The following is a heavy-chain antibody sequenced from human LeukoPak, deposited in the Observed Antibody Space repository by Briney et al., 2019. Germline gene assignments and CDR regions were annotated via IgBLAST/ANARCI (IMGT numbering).Heavy chain of an antibody. CDR3: ARGGNDPFDY. J-gene: IGHJ4*02. V-gene: IGHV5-51*01. D-gene: IGHD4-23*01. Sequence: GESLKISCRGSGYSFTNYWIAWVRRMPGRGLEWMGIIYPGDSDTRYSPSFQGQVTISADKSISTAYLQWSSLKASDTAMYYCARGGNDPFDYWGQGTLVTVSS. CDR1: GYSFTNYW. CDR2: IYPGDSDT.